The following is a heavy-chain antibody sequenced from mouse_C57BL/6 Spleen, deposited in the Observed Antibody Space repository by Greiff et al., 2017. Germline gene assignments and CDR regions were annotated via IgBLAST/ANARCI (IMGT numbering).Heavy chain of an antibody. CDR1: GFTFSSYA. Sequence: EVKVVESGEGLVKPGGSLKLSCAASGFTFSSYAMSWVRQTPEKRLEWVAYISSGGDYIYYADTVKGRFTISRDNARNTLYLQMSSLKSEDTAMYYCTRDPNYYGSSPWYFDVWGTGTTVTVSS. CDR2: ISSGGDYI. J-gene: IGHJ1*03. D-gene: IGHD1-1*01. CDR3: TRDPNYYGSSPWYFDV. V-gene: IGHV5-9-1*02.